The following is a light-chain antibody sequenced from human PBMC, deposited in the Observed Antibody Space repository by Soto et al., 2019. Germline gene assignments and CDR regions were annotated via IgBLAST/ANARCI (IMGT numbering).Light chain of an antibody. J-gene: IGKJ2*01. Sequence: DIQMTQSPSTLSASVGDRVTITCRASQTISSMFAWYQQKPGKAPRLLIYKASNLENGVPSRFSGSGSGTEFTLTISSLQPDDFATYYCQQYSSYSPYTFGQGTKLEI. V-gene: IGKV1-5*03. CDR2: KAS. CDR1: QTISSM. CDR3: QQYSSYSPYT.